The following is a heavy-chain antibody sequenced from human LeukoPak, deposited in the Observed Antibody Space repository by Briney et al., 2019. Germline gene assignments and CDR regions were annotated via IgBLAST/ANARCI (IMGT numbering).Heavy chain of an antibody. J-gene: IGHJ4*02. V-gene: IGHV3-7*01. D-gene: IGHD1-26*01. CDR1: GFIFNDYW. Sequence: GGSLRLSCAASGFIFNDYWMSWVRQAPGKGLEWVAKIRQDGSETYYVDSVKGRFTISRDNAKNSLYVQMNNLRAEDTAVYYCARGGATRFDYWGQGTLATVSS. CDR2: IRQDGSET. CDR3: ARGGATRFDY.